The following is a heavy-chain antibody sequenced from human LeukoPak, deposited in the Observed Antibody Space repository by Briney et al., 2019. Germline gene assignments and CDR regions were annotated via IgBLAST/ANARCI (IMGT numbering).Heavy chain of an antibody. CDR3: ARSGVLGYCSSTSCCSAY. Sequence: QPGGSLRLSCAASGFTFSSYSMNWVRQAPGKGLEWVSYVSSSSSTIYYADSVKGRFTISRDNAKNSLYLQMNSLRAEDTAVYYCARSGVLGYCSSTSCCSAYWGQGTLVTVSS. V-gene: IGHV3-48*01. CDR1: GFTFSSYS. CDR2: VSSSSSTI. D-gene: IGHD2-2*01. J-gene: IGHJ4*02.